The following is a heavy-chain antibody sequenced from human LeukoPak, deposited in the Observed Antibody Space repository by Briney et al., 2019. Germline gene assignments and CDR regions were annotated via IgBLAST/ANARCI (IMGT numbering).Heavy chain of an antibody. Sequence: ASVKASCKASGYTFSSYHMHWVRQAPGQGLEWVGIINPSGGRTTYAQKFQGRVTMTRDTSTSTVYMELSSLRSEDTAVYYCARDSAGIISRDYYYYYIDVWGKGTTVTVSS. V-gene: IGHV1-46*01. D-gene: IGHD3-10*01. CDR3: ARDSAGIISRDYYYYYIDV. CDR1: GYTFSSYH. J-gene: IGHJ6*03. CDR2: INPSGGRT.